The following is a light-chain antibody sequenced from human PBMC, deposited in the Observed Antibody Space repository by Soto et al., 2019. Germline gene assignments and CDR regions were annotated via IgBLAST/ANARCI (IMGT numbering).Light chain of an antibody. V-gene: IGKV1-5*01. Sequence: DIQMTQSPSTLSASIGDRVTITCRASRTINNWLAWYQQKPGKAPNLLIYHAPNLETGVPSRFSGSAFGTEFTLTISSLQPDDFATYYCQHYNSYPWTFGQGTKVDIK. J-gene: IGKJ1*01. CDR2: HAP. CDR3: QHYNSYPWT. CDR1: RTINNW.